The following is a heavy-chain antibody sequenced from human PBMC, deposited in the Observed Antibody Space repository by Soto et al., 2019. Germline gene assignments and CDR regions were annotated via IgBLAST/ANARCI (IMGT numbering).Heavy chain of an antibody. Sequence: QVHLVESGGGLVKPGGSLRLYCAASGFTFSDHYTYWIRQAPGKDLECVSYISSSGASRYYADSVKGRFTISRDNAKNSLYLQMNSLRAEDTAVYYCARDYYDSSGSFDYWGQGTLVTVSS. CDR1: GFTFSDHY. CDR3: ARDYYDSSGSFDY. J-gene: IGHJ4*02. D-gene: IGHD3-22*01. V-gene: IGHV3-11*01. CDR2: ISSSGASR.